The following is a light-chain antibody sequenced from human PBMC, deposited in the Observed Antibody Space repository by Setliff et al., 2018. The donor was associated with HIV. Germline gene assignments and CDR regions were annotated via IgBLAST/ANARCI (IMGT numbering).Light chain of an antibody. V-gene: IGLV2-8*01. J-gene: IGLJ1*01. Sequence: LTQPPSVSVAPGKTARITCGGDNIGSKSVHWYQQHPGKAPKLMIYEVNKRPSGVPDRFSGSKSGNMASLTVSGLQAEDEADYYCTSYTGSNSFALYVFGSGTRSPS. CDR1: NIGSKS. CDR3: TSYTGSNSFALYV. CDR2: EVN.